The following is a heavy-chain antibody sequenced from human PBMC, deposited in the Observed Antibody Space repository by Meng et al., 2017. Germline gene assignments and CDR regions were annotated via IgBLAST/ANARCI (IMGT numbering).Heavy chain of an antibody. CDR1: GFTFSSYS. Sequence: GESLKISCAASGFTFSSYSVNWVRQAPGKGLEWVSSISSSSSYIYYADSVKGRFTISRDNAKNSLYLQMNSLRAEDTAVYYCARDLLYDILTGYYPDWGQGTLVTVSS. V-gene: IGHV3-21*01. CDR2: ISSSSSYI. D-gene: IGHD3-9*01. CDR3: ARDLLYDILTGYYPD. J-gene: IGHJ4*02.